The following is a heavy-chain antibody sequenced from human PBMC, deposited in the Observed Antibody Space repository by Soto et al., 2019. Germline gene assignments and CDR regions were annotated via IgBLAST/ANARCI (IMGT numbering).Heavy chain of an antibody. CDR3: AKERSFYSGYDY. Sequence: GGSLRLSCAASEFTFSSLGMHWVRQAPGKGLEWVAVASPDGAVNFYADAVKGRFTISRDNSKNTLFLQMESLRVDDSALYYCAKERSFYSGYDYWGPGTLVTVSS. J-gene: IGHJ4*02. D-gene: IGHD5-12*01. CDR1: EFTFSSLG. CDR2: ASPDGAVN. V-gene: IGHV3-30*18.